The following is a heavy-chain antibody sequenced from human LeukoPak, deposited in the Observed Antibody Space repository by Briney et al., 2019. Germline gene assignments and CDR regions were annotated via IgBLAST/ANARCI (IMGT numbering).Heavy chain of an antibody. Sequence: GGSLRLSCAASGFTFSTYWMSWVRQAPGKGLEWVAHIKQDGSQEYYVGSVKGRFTISRDNAKNSLYLQMNSLRVEDTAVYYCAGGVPYPSWSGPHYSDYWGQGTLVTVSS. V-gene: IGHV3-7*01. CDR2: IKQDGSQE. D-gene: IGHD3-3*01. CDR3: AGGVPYPSWSGPHYSDY. J-gene: IGHJ4*02. CDR1: GFTFSTYW.